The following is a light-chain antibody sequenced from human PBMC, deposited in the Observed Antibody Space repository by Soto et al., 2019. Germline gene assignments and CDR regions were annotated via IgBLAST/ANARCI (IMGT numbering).Light chain of an antibody. Sequence: QSALTQPASVSGSPGQSITISCTGTSSDIGNYDYVSWYQQHPGKAPKLMIYEVSDRPSGVSNRFSGSKSGNTASLTISGLQAEDEADYYCSSYAITRTGLFGGGTKLTVL. J-gene: IGLJ3*02. CDR1: SSDIGNYDY. V-gene: IGLV2-14*01. CDR3: SSYAITRTGL. CDR2: EVS.